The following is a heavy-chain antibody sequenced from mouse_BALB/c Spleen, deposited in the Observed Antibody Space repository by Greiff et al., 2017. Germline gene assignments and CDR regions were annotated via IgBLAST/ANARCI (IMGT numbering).Heavy chain of an antibody. J-gene: IGHJ1*01. CDR2: IYPGGGYT. CDR3: ARLRDGYFDV. CDR1: GYTFTNYW. Sequence: VQLQESGAELVRPGTSVKISCKASGYTFTNYWLGWVKQRPGHGLEWIGDIYPGGGYTNYNEKFKGKATLTADTSSSTAYMQLSSLTSEDSAVYFCARLRDGYFDVWGAGTTVTVSS. V-gene: IGHV1-63*02. D-gene: IGHD1-1*01.